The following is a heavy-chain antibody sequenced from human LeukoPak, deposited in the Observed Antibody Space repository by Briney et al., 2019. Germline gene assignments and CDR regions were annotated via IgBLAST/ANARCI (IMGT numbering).Heavy chain of an antibody. CDR3: ARGGYYGSGNDFRLDP. CDR1: DDSITMYY. V-gene: IGHV4-59*01. J-gene: IGHJ5*02. CDR2: VDHTGST. D-gene: IGHD3-10*01. Sequence: SETLSLTCSVSDDSITMYYWTWIRQPPGKGLEWIGYVDHTGSTDFNPSLNGRVSISRDTTKNLFSLRLRSVTAADTAVYYCARGGYYGSGNDFRLDPWGQGTLVTVSS.